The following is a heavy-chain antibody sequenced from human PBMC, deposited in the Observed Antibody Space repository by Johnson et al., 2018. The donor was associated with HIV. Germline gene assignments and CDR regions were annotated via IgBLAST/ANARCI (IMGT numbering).Heavy chain of an antibody. J-gene: IGHJ3*02. CDR3: ARDSDQYSSGWYEQLDAFDI. V-gene: IGHV3-30-3*01. CDR2: ISFDGSTI. Sequence: VQLVESGGGLIQPGRSLRLSCAASGFSFSDSAMHWVRQAPGKGLEWVAVISFDGSTIYYANSVEGRFTISRDNSRDTLSLQMNSLRGEDTAVYYCARDSDQYSSGWYEQLDAFDIWGQGTMVTVSS. D-gene: IGHD6-19*01. CDR1: GFSFSDSA.